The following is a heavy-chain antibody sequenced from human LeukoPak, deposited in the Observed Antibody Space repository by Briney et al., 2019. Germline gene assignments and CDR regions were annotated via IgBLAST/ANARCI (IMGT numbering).Heavy chain of an antibody. Sequence: GGSLRLSCAASGFTFSSYGMHWVRQAPGKGLEWAAFIRYDGSNKYYADSVKGRFTISRDNSKNTLYLQMNSLRAEDTAVYYCAKYEPPYCSSTSCYPRSGDYFDYWGQGTLVTVSS. D-gene: IGHD2-2*01. CDR1: GFTFSSYG. CDR3: AKYEPPYCSSTSCYPRSGDYFDY. V-gene: IGHV3-30*02. J-gene: IGHJ4*02. CDR2: IRYDGSNK.